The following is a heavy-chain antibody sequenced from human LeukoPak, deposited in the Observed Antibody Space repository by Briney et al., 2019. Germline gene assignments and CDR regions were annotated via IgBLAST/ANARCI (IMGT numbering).Heavy chain of an antibody. V-gene: IGHV3-30*03. D-gene: IGHD5-24*01. Sequence: GALRLSCAASGFTFSSYGMHWVRQAPGKGLEWVAVISYDGSNKYYADSVKGRFTISRDNSKNTLYLQMNSLRAEDTAVYYCARLDVDRYYYYGMDVWSQGTTVTVSS. J-gene: IGHJ6*02. CDR1: GFTFSSYG. CDR3: ARLDVDRYYYYGMDV. CDR2: ISYDGSNK.